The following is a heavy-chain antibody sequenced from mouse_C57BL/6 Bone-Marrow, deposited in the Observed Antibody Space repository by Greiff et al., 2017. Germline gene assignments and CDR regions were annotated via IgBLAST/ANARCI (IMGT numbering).Heavy chain of an antibody. CDR2: INPNNGGT. V-gene: IGHV1-18*01. CDR1: GYTFTDYN. D-gene: IGHD1-1*01. Sequence: VQLKESGPELVKPGASVKIPCKASGYTFTDYNMDWLKQSHGKSLEWIGDINPNNGGTIYNQKFKGKATLTVDKSSSTAYMELRSLTSEDTAVYYCARSGYYGSSSWFAYWGQGTLVTVSA. CDR3: ARSGYYGSSSWFAY. J-gene: IGHJ3*01.